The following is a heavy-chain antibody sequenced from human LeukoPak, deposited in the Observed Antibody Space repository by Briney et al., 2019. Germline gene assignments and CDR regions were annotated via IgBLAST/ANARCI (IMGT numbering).Heavy chain of an antibody. CDR3: ATVYSYDSSAYYRLDY. V-gene: IGHV1-24*01. CDR1: GYTFTSYD. D-gene: IGHD3-22*01. J-gene: IGHJ4*02. CDR2: FDPEDGER. Sequence: ASVKVSCKASGYTFTSYDINWVRQATGQGLEWMGGFDPEDGERFYAQKFQGRVTMTEDTSTDTAYMELSSLRSEDTAVYYCATVYSYDSSAYYRLDYWGQGTLVTVSS.